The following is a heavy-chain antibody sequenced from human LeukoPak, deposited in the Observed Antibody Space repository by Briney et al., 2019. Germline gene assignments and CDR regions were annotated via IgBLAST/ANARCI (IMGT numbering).Heavy chain of an antibody. D-gene: IGHD6-19*01. V-gene: IGHV3-21*01. CDR3: ARESSGWSMAYYYYMDV. Sequence: PGGSLRLSCAASGFTFSSFGMNWVRQAPGKGLEWVSFISSSSSYIYYADSVKGRFTISRDNAKYSLYLQMNSLRAEDTAVYYCARESSGWSMAYYYYMDVWGKGTTVTVSS. CDR1: GFTFSSFG. CDR2: ISSSSSYI. J-gene: IGHJ6*03.